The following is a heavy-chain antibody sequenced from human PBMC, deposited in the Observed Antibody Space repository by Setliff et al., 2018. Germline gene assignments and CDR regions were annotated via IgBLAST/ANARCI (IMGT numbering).Heavy chain of an antibody. J-gene: IGHJ4*02. V-gene: IGHV3-11*01. CDR1: GFTFIDYY. CDR2: IDPRGSPV. CDR3: AHVAYCGGDCYWDY. D-gene: IGHD2-21*02. Sequence: GSLRLSCAASGFTFIDYYMNWIRQTPRKGLEWISHIDPRGSPVDYVDSVKSRLTITKDASKNQVVLTMTNMDPVDTATYYCAHVAYCGGDCYWDYWGQGTLVTVSS.